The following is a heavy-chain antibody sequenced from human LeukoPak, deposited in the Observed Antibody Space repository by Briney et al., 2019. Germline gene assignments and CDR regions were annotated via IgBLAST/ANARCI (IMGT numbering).Heavy chain of an antibody. CDR2: ISTSGSPI. Sequence: GGSLRLSCAASGFTFSSYEMNWVRQAPGKGQEWVSYISTSGSPIYYADSVKGRFTISRDNAKNSLYLQMNSLRAEDTAVYYCARKYCSSTNCLFDYWGQGTLVTVSS. CDR1: GFTFSSYE. CDR3: ARKYCSSTNCLFDY. J-gene: IGHJ4*02. D-gene: IGHD2-2*01. V-gene: IGHV3-48*03.